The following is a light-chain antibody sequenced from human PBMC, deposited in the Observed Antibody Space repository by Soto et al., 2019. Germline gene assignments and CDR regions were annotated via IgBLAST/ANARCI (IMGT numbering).Light chain of an antibody. V-gene: IGKV3-11*01. CDR3: QQRSDLLS. J-gene: IGKJ4*01. Sequence: EVVLTPSPATLSLSPGESAPLSCRASQSVANYLAWYQQKPGQAPRLLIFDASSRATDIPARFSGSGSGTDFTLTISSLEPEDFAVYYCQQRSDLLSFGGGSKVDI. CDR1: QSVANY. CDR2: DAS.